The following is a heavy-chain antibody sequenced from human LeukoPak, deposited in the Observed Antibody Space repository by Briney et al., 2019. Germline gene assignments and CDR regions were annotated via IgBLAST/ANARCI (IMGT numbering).Heavy chain of an antibody. J-gene: IGHJ4*02. V-gene: IGHV3-23*01. CDR1: GFTFSSYA. Sequence: PGGSLRLSCAAPGFTFSSYAMSWVRQAPGKGLEWVSAISGSGGSTYYADSVKGRFTISRDNPKNTLYLQMNSLRAEDTAVYYCAKEGRYSSGWWYYFDYWGQGTLVTVSS. D-gene: IGHD6-19*01. CDR3: AKEGRYSSGWWYYFDY. CDR2: ISGSGGST.